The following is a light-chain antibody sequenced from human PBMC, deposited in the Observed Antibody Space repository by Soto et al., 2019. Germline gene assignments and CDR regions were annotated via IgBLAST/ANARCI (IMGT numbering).Light chain of an antibody. CDR1: QTVFHTSYNKDF. J-gene: IGKJ2*01. CDR2: WAS. V-gene: IGKV4-1*01. CDR3: QQYYSSVT. Sequence: DIVMTQSPDSLSVSLGERDTINCKSSQTVFHTSYNKDFLAWYQQNAGQPPKLLFYWASTRESGVPARFSGGGSGTDFSLTISSLQPEDVAVYYCQQYYSSVTFGQGTKLEIK.